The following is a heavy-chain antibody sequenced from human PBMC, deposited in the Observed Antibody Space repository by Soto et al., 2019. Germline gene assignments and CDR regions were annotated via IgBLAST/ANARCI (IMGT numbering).Heavy chain of an antibody. CDR2: ISGSGGST. V-gene: IGHV3-23*01. CDR1: GFTFSSYA. J-gene: IGHJ5*02. CDR3: ASARYCSGGSCYWFDP. Sequence: GESLKISCAASGFTFSSYAMSWVRQAPGKGLEWVSAISGSGGSTYYADSVTGRFTISRDNSKNTLYLQMNSLRAEDTAVYYCASARYCSGGSCYWFDPWGQGTMVTVSS. D-gene: IGHD2-15*01.